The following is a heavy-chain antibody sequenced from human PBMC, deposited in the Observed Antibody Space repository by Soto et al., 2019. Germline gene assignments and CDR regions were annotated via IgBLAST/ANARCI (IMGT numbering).Heavy chain of an antibody. J-gene: IGHJ6*02. D-gene: IGHD3-9*01. CDR2: INHSGRT. Sequence: QVRLQQWGTGLLKPSETLSLTCAVYGGSFSDYYWSWIRQPPGKGLEWIGEINHSGRTNYNPSLKSRVTISIATSKNQFALKLTSVTAADSAMYYCARDHELRYLGWLYYYALDVWGQGNTVTVSS. V-gene: IGHV4-34*01. CDR3: ARDHELRYLGWLYYYALDV. CDR1: GGSFSDYY.